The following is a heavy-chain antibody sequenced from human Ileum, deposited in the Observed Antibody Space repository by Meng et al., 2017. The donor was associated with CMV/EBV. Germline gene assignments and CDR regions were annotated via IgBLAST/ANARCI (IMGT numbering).Heavy chain of an antibody. CDR1: GFIVSSNY. J-gene: IGHJ6*02. D-gene: IGHD3-10*01. CDR3: ARDRGGPRVGYYYYGMDV. V-gene: IGHV3-53*01. CDR2: IYSGGST. Sequence: GESLKISCAASGFIVSSNYMSWVRQAPGKGLEWVSVIYSGGSTYYADSVKGRFTISRDNSKNTLYLQMNSLRAEDTAVYYCARDRGGPRVGYYYYGMDVWGQGTTVTVSS.